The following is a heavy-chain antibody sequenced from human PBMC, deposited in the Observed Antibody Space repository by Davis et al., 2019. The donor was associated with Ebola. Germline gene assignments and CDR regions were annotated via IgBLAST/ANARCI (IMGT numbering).Heavy chain of an antibody. CDR3: EIAVAGTTYPSNDY. D-gene: IGHD6-19*01. Sequence: ASVQVSCKASGYTFPGYYMHGVRQAPGQGLEWMGWINPNSGGTNYAQKFQGRVTMTTDTSTSTAYMELRCLRSDDTAVYYSEIAVAGTTYPSNDYWGQGTLVTVSS. V-gene: IGHV1-2*02. J-gene: IGHJ4*02. CDR2: INPNSGGT. CDR1: GYTFPGYY.